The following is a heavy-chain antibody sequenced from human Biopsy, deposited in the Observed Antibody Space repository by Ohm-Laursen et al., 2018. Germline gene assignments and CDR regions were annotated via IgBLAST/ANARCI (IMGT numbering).Heavy chain of an antibody. CDR1: GGSISGYY. CDR3: VRVVGAATGFDQ. V-gene: IGHV4-59*01. J-gene: IGHJ4*02. D-gene: IGHD1-26*01. Sequence: GTLSLTCSISGGSISGYYWNWIRQSPGKGLEWIGYIWSSGTTDYNPSLQSRVSMSLELSTDQFSLKVDSVTAADTAVYYCVRVVGAATGFDQWGQGIPVTVSS. CDR2: IWSSGTT.